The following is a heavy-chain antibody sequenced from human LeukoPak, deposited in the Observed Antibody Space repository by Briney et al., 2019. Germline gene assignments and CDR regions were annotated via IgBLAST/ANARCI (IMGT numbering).Heavy chain of an antibody. Sequence: GGSLRLSCAASGFTFSSYWMHWVRQAPGKGLEWVSLISWDGVSMYYADSVRGRFTISRDNSKNSLYLQMNSLRPEDTALYYCVKGATDYWGQGTLVTVSS. J-gene: IGHJ4*02. V-gene: IGHV3-43D*03. CDR1: GFTFSSYW. CDR2: ISWDGVSM. CDR3: VKGATDY.